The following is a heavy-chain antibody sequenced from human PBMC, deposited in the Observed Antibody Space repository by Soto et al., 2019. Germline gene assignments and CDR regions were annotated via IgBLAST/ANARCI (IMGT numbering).Heavy chain of an antibody. V-gene: IGHV1-69*06. CDR1: GGTFSSYA. CDR2: IIPIFGTA. CDR3: VRDESSLAARVYNGMDV. J-gene: IGHJ6*02. Sequence: VKVSCKASGGTFSSYAISWVRQAPGQGLEWMGGIIPIFGTANYAQKFQGRVTMTADKSTSTAYMELSSLRSEDTAVYYCVRDESSLAARVYNGMDVWGQGTTVTVSS. D-gene: IGHD6-6*01.